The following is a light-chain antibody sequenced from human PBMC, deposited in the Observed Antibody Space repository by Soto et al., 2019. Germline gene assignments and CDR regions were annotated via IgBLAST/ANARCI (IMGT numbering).Light chain of an antibody. J-gene: IGKJ1*01. CDR2: GAS. Sequence: EIVLTQSPGTLSLSPGERATLSCRASQSVSNNYLAWYQQKPGQAPRLLIYGASNRATGIPARFRGSGSGTDFTLTISRLEPEDFAVYYCQQYGSSPWTFGQGTKVDIK. CDR1: QSVSNNY. CDR3: QQYGSSPWT. V-gene: IGKV3-20*01.